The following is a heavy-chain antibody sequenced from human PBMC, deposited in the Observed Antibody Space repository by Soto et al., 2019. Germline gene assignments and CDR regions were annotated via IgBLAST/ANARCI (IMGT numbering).Heavy chain of an antibody. V-gene: IGHV1-69*02. J-gene: IGHJ4*02. CDR1: GGTFSSYP. Sequence: QVQLVQSGAAVKKPGSSVKVSCKASGGTFSSYPISWVRQAPGQGLEWMGRIIPILGIANYAQKFQGRVTITADKSTSTAYMELSSLRSEDTAVYYCAVQYYDILTCFDYWGQGTLVTVSS. CDR3: AVQYYDILTCFDY. CDR2: IIPILGIA. D-gene: IGHD3-9*01.